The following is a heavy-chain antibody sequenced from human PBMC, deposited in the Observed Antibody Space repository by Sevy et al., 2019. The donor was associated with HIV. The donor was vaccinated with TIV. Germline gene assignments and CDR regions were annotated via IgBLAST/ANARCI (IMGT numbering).Heavy chain of an antibody. V-gene: IGHV3-7*01. D-gene: IGHD6-13*01. CDR3: ARDHSSSWYYLGWFDP. CDR2: IKQDGSEK. CDR1: GFTFSSYW. Sequence: GGSLRLSCAASGFTFSSYWMSWVRQTPGKGLEWVANIKQDGSEKYYVDSVKGRCTISRDNAKNSLYLQMNSLRAEDTAVYYCARDHSSSWYYLGWFDPWGQGTLVTVSS. J-gene: IGHJ5*02.